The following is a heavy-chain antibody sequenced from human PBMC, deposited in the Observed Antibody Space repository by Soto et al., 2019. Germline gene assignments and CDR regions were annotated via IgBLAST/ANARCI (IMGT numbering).Heavy chain of an antibody. CDR2: ISGHGGVT. V-gene: IGHV1-18*01. CDR3: ANDGGLGARRHMCGMDV. Sequence: QLQLVQSGVEVKKPGASVRVSCKAAGYPFRNYGINSVRQAPGQGLEWMGWISGHGGVTNYGPTFRDRITMATDTSSKTAYLELRSLRADDTAVYYCANDGGLGARRHMCGMDVWGQGTTVTVSS. D-gene: IGHD2-21*01. CDR1: GYPFRNYG. J-gene: IGHJ6*02.